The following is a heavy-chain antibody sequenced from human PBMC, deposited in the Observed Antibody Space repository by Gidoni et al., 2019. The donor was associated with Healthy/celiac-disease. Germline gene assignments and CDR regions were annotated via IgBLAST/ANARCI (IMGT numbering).Heavy chain of an antibody. V-gene: IGHV1-46*03. D-gene: IGHD2-15*01. CDR1: GYTFTSYY. Sequence: QVQLVQSGAEVKKPGASVKVSCKASGYTFTSYYLHWVRQAHGQGLEWMGIINPSGGSTSYAQKFQGRVTMTRDTSTSTVYMELSSLRSDDTAVYYCATLDGYCSGGSCPRNFDYWGQGTLVTVSS. CDR2: INPSGGST. J-gene: IGHJ4*02. CDR3: ATLDGYCSGGSCPRNFDY.